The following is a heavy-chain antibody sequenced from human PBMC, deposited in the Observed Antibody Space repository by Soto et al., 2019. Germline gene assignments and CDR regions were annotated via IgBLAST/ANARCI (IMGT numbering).Heavy chain of an antibody. V-gene: IGHV4-30-4*01. CDR1: GGSISSGDYY. J-gene: IGHJ2*01. Sequence: QVQLQESGPGLVKPSQTLSLTCTVSGGSISSGDYYWSWIRQPPGKGLEWIGYIYYSGSTYYNPSLKSRVTLSVDTSKNQFSLKLSSVTAADTAVYYCARVLGFRYWYFDLWGRDTLVTVSS. D-gene: IGHD3-16*01. CDR2: IYYSGST. CDR3: ARVLGFRYWYFDL.